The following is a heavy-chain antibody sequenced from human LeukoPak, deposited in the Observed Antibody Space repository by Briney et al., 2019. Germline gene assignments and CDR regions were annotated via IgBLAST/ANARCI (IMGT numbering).Heavy chain of an antibody. CDR3: ARDGYNSGYFDY. Sequence: PGGSLRLSCAASGFTFSSYSMNWVRQAPGKGLEWVSSISSSSSYIYYADSVKGRFTISRDNAKNSLYLQMNSLRAEDTAVYYCARDGYNSGYFDYWGQGTLVTVSS. CDR1: GFTFSSYS. CDR2: ISSSSSYI. V-gene: IGHV3-21*01. J-gene: IGHJ4*02. D-gene: IGHD5-24*01.